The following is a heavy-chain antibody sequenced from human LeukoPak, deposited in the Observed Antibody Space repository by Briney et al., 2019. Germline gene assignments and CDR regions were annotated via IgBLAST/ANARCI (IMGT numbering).Heavy chain of an antibody. CDR2: IYHSGST. D-gene: IGHD6-19*01. CDR3: ARVGIAVAGTNNWFDP. CDR1: GGSISSGGYS. J-gene: IGHJ5*02. Sequence: SETLSPTCAVSGGSISSGGYSWSWIRQPPGKGLEWIGYIYHSGSTYYNPSLKSRVTISVDRSKNQFSLKLSSVTAADTAVYYCARVGIAVAGTNNWFDPWGQGTLVTVSS. V-gene: IGHV4-30-2*01.